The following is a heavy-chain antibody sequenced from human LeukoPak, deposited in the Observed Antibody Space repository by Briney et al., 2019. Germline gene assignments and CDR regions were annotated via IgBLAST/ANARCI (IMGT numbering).Heavy chain of an antibody. V-gene: IGHV3-30*03. CDR1: GFTFSSYG. CDR3: ARANGQLWTTPDY. CDR2: ISYDGSKK. J-gene: IGHJ4*02. Sequence: GGSLRLSCAASGFTFSSYGMHWVRQPQGEGLEWVAVISYDGSKKYSAEPVKGRFTISRDNSKNTLYVQMDSLSPEDPAVYFCARANGQLWTTPDYWGQGTLVTVSS. D-gene: IGHD5-18*01.